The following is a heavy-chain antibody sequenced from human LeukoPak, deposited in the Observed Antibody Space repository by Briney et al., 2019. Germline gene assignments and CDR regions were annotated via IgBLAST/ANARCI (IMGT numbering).Heavy chain of an antibody. D-gene: IGHD3-10*01. CDR2: IYHSGST. Sequence: PSETLSLTCAVSGGSISSGGYSWSWIRQPPGKGLEWIGYIYHSGSTYYNPSLKSRVTISVDRSKNQFSLKLSSVTAAGTAVYYCARGVPMDVWGQGTTVTVSS. J-gene: IGHJ6*02. CDR1: GGSISSGGYS. V-gene: IGHV4-30-2*01. CDR3: ARGVPMDV.